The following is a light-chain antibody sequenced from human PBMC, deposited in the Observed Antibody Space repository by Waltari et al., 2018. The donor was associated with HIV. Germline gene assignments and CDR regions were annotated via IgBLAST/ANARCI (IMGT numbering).Light chain of an antibody. J-gene: IGLJ3*02. Sequence: SYELTQTPSVSVSPGQTATISCSRGALPKKYSSWYGQKPGQAPVLIIYNDIERPSGIPERIAGSRSGTGVTLTISDVQAEDEGDYYCQSTDHDGTWVFGGGTKLTV. CDR1: ALPKKY. CDR3: QSTDHDGTWV. CDR2: NDI. V-gene: IGLV3-25*03.